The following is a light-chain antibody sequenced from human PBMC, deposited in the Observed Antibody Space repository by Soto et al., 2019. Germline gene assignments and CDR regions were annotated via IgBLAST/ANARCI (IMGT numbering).Light chain of an antibody. CDR1: QDIGSY. CDR3: QQYGSSPPYT. V-gene: IGKV1-17*03. J-gene: IGKJ2*01. Sequence: DTQMTQSPSAMSASVGDRITITCRASQDIGSYLAWFQQKPGKAPQRLIYGASTLQSGVPSRFSGSGYGTEFTLTISSLQPEDFATYYCQQYGSSPPYTFGQGTKMEIK. CDR2: GAS.